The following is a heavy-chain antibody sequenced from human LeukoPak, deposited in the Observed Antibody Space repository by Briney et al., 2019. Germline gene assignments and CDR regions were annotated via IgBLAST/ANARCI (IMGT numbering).Heavy chain of an antibody. D-gene: IGHD3-10*01. V-gene: IGHV4-39*01. CDR2: ISYSGTT. Sequence: KPSETLSLTCTVSSTSITSSPCFWGWIRQSPGKGLECIGGISYSGTTYYNPSLKSRVTISVDTSKNQFSLKLNSVTAADTAVFYCAANSADYNTLGSSYKVWGQGTLVTVSS. CDR3: AANSADYNTLGSSYKV. CDR1: STSITSSPCF. J-gene: IGHJ4*02.